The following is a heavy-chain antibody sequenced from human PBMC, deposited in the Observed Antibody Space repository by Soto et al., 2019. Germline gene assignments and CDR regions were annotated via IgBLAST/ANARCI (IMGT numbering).Heavy chain of an antibody. J-gene: IGHJ4*02. CDR3: AKDRSRSYGSGYPWGYFDY. Sequence: PGGSLRLSCAASGFTFSNCAMSWVRQAPGKGLEWVSGISGSGGGTYYADSVKGRFTISRDNSKNTLYLQMNSLRAEDTAVYYCAKDRSRSYGSGYPWGYFDYGGQGPLVTVSS. CDR2: ISGSGGGT. V-gene: IGHV3-23*01. CDR1: GFTFSNCA. D-gene: IGHD3-22*01.